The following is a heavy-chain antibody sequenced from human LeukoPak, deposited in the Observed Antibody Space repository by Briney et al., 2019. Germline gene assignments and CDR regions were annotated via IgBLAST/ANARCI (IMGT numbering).Heavy chain of an antibody. CDR2: ISGSGGST. V-gene: IGHV3-23*01. Sequence: GGSLRLSCAASGFTLSSYAISWVRQAPGKGLKWVSAISGSGGSTYYADSVKGRFTISRDNSKNTLYLQMNSLRAEDTAVYYCAKRKSGSPAMPIDYWGQGTLVTVSS. CDR3: AKRKSGSPAMPIDY. CDR1: GFTLSSYA. D-gene: IGHD2-2*01. J-gene: IGHJ4*02.